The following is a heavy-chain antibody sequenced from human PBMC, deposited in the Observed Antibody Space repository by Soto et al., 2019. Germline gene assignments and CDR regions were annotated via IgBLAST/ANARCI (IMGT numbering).Heavy chain of an antibody. CDR1: GYSFTSYW. CDR2: IYPGDSDT. D-gene: IGHD2-15*01. J-gene: IGHJ6*02. CDR3: ARHVDGYCSGGSCYPVGMDV. V-gene: IGHV5-51*01. Sequence: GESLKISCKCSGYSFTSYWIGWVRQMPGKGLEWMGIIYPGDSDTRYSPSFQGQVTISADKSISTAYLQWSSLKASDTAMYYCARHVDGYCSGGSCYPVGMDVWGQGTTVTVS.